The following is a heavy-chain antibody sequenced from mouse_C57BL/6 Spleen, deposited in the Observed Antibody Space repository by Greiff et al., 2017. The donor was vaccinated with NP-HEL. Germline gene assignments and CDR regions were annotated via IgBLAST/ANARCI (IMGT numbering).Heavy chain of an antibody. D-gene: IGHD1-1*01. Sequence: QVQLQQPGAELVKPGASVKLSCKASGYTFTSYWMHWVKQRPGQGLEWLGMIHPNSGSTNYTEKFKSKATLTVDKSSSTADMQLSSLTSEDSAVYYCARSIYYGSRTGEFYFDDWGQGTTLTVSS. V-gene: IGHV1-64*01. J-gene: IGHJ2*01. CDR3: ARSIYYGSRTGEFYFDD. CDR2: IHPNSGST. CDR1: GYTFTSYW.